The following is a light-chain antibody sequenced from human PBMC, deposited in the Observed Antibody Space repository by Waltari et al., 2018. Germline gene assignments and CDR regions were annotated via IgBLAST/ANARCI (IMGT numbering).Light chain of an antibody. CDR1: NSNLGSKA. J-gene: IGLJ2*01. V-gene: IGLV1-44*01. CDR2: SST. Sequence: QSALTQPPSASGTAGQTVTIFCSGVNSNLGSKAVNWYQQVPVTAPKLLIFSSTCRPSGVPDRCSGSKSGTSASLAISGLQSDDEGDYYCATWDDRLTGVVFGGGTKVTVL. CDR3: ATWDDRLTGVV.